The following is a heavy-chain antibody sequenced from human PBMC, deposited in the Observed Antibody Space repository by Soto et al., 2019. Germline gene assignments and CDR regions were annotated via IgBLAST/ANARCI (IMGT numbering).Heavy chain of an antibody. CDR1: GFTFSSYS. CDR3: AFMYYCDSSGYYHFYGMDV. CDR2: ISSSSSTI. Sequence: GGSLRLSCAASGFTFSSYSMNWVRQAPGKGLEWVSYISSSSSTIYYADSVKGRFTISRDNAKNSLYLQMNSLRDEDTAVYYCAFMYYCDSSGYYHFYGMDVWGQGTTVTVSS. D-gene: IGHD3-22*01. V-gene: IGHV3-48*02. J-gene: IGHJ6*02.